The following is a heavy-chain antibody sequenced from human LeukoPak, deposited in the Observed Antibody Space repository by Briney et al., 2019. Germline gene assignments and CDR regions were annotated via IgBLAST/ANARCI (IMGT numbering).Heavy chain of an antibody. CDR3: ATARYSGSATHATSFDY. V-gene: IGHV1-8*03. J-gene: IGHJ4*02. CDR1: GYTFTSYD. D-gene: IGHD1-26*01. CDR2: MSPNSGNT. Sequence: GASVKVSCKASGYTFTSYDINWVRQATGQGLEWMGWMSPNSGNTGYAQKFQGRVTITRNTSISTAYMELSSLRSEDTAVYYCATARYSGSATHATSFDYWGQGTLVTVSS.